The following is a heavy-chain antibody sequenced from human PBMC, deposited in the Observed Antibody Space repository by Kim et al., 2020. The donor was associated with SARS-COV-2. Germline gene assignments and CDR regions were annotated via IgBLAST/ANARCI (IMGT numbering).Heavy chain of an antibody. Sequence: DSVKGRLTISRDNSKNTLYLQMNSLRAEDTAVYYCVKDHAPRSSHDAFDIWGQGTMVTVSS. J-gene: IGHJ3*02. D-gene: IGHD2-8*01. V-gene: IGHV3-30*02. CDR3: VKDHAPRSSHDAFDI.